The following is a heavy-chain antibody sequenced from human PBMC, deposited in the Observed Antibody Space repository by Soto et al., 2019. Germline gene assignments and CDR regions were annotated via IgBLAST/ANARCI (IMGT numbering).Heavy chain of an antibody. CDR3: ARGEAVAGTFYYGMDV. J-gene: IGHJ6*02. CDR2: IYYSGST. V-gene: IGHV4-31*03. Sequence: SSETLSLTCTVSGGSISSGGYYWSWIRQHPGKGLEWIGYIYYSGSTYYNPSLKSRVTISVDTSKNQFSLKLSSVTAADTAVYYCARGEAVAGTFYYGMDVWGQGTTVTVSS. CDR1: GGSISSGGYY. D-gene: IGHD6-19*01.